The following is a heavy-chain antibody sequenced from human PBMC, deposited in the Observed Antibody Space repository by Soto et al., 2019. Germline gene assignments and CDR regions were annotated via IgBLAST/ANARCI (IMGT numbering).Heavy chain of an antibody. CDR2: INSVGSST. CDR1: GFTFSDYW. CDR3: ARDSGSYPFGY. Sequence: PGGSLRLSCAASGFTFSDYWIHWVRQAPGKGLVWVSRINSVGSSTGYADSVKGRFTISRDNAKNTLYLQMNSLRADDTAVYYCARDSGSYPFGYWGQGTLVTVSS. V-gene: IGHV3-74*01. J-gene: IGHJ4*02. D-gene: IGHD1-26*01.